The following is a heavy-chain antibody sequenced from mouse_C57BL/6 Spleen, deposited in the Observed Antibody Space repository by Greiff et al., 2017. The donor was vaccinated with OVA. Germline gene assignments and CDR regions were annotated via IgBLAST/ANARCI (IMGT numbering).Heavy chain of an antibody. V-gene: IGHV1-53*01. CDR2: INPSNGGT. CDR1: GYTFTSYW. Sequence: VQLQQPGTELVKPGASVKLSCKASGYTFTSYWMHWVKQRPGQSLEWIGNINPSNGGTNYNEKFKSKATLTVDKSSSTAYMQLSSLTSEDSAVYYCARWHYGSSSYYAMDYWGQGTSVTVSS. CDR3: ARWHYGSSSYYAMDY. J-gene: IGHJ4*01. D-gene: IGHD1-1*01.